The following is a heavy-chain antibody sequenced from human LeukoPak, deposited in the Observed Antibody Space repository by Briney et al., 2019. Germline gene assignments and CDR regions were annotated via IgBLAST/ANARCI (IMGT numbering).Heavy chain of an antibody. CDR2: IIPILGIA. Sequence: SVKVSCKASGGTFSSYAISWVRQAPGQGLEWMGRIIPILGIANYAQKFQGRVTITADKSTSTAYMELSSLRSEDTAVYYCAGGDVDTAMVTFDYWGQGTLVTVSS. J-gene: IGHJ4*02. D-gene: IGHD5-18*01. V-gene: IGHV1-69*04. CDR3: AGGDVDTAMVTFDY. CDR1: GGTFSSYA.